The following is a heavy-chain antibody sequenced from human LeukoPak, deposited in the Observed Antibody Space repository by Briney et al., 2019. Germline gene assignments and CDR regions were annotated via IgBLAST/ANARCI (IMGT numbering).Heavy chain of an antibody. D-gene: IGHD1-26*01. CDR2: INPNSGDT. CDR3: ARDWRGSYFPDF. J-gene: IGHJ4*02. CDR1: GYTLTDYY. Sequence: ASVKVSCKASGYTLTDYYMHWVRQAPGQGLEWMGWINPNSGDTNYAQKFQGRVTMTRDTSISTAYMELSRLTSDDTAIYYCARDWRGSYFPDFWGQGSLVTVSS. V-gene: IGHV1-2*02.